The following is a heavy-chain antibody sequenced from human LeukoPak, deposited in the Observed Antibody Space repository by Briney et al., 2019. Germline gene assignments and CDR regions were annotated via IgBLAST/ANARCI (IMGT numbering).Heavy chain of an antibody. CDR3: ARGRSNYYGMDV. CDR1: DGSINSYY. Sequence: SETLSLTCSVSDGSINSYYWNWIRPPPGKGLGWNGYIYYNGNINYSPYLKSRDTMSVDTSKNLFTLKVSAVTAADTDVYYCARGRSNYYGMDVWGQGTTVTASS. V-gene: IGHV4-59*01. J-gene: IGHJ6*01. CDR2: IYYNGNI. D-gene: IGHD1-26*01.